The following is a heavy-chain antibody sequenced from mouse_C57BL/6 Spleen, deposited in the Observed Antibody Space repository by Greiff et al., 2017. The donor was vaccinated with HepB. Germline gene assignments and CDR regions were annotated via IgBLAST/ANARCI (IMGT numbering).Heavy chain of an antibody. J-gene: IGHJ4*01. CDR1: GYSITSGYY. Sequence: VQLKESGPGLVKPSQSLSLTCSVTGYSITSGYYWNWIRQFPGNKLEWMGYISYDGSNKYNPSLKNRISITRDTSKNQFFLKLNSVTTEDTATYYCAREYYYGSSRAMDYWGQGTSVTVSS. CDR3: AREYYYGSSRAMDY. V-gene: IGHV3-6*01. D-gene: IGHD1-1*01. CDR2: ISYDGSN.